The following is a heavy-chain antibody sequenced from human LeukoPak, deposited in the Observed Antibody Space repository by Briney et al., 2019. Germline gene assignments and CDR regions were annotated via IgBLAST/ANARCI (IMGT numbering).Heavy chain of an antibody. J-gene: IGHJ4*02. CDR1: GFTVSNNY. D-gene: IGHD3-10*01. V-gene: IGHV3-66*01. CDR2: IYSNGAT. CDR3: ARAIFRAHDY. Sequence: GGSLRLSCVASGFTVSNNYMTWVRQAPGKGLEWVSLIYSNGATYCADSVKGRFTITRDNSKNTLYLQMNSLRAEDTAVYYCARAIFRAHDYWGQGTLVTVSS.